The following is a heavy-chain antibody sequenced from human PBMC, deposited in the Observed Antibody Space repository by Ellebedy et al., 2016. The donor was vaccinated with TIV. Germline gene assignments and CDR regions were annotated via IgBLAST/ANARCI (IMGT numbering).Heavy chain of an antibody. J-gene: IGHJ1*01. CDR1: GFTFSGYA. CDR3: AKDKFTVNMYFLGGEHLQH. Sequence: GGSLRLSXAASGFTFSGYAMTWVRQAPGKGLEWVSALSGSGDSTYYADSVKGRFTISRDNSKNTLYLQMNSLRAEDTAVYYCAKDKFTVNMYFLGGEHLQHWGQGTLVIVSS. V-gene: IGHV3-23*01. D-gene: IGHD4-17*01. CDR2: LSGSGDST.